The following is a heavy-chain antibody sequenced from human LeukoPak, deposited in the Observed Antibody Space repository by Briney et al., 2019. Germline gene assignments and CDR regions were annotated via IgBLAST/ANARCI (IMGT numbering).Heavy chain of an antibody. CDR1: GGTFSSYT. J-gene: IGHJ3*02. V-gene: IGHV1-69*02. CDR2: IIPILGIA. Sequence: SVKVSCKASGGTFSSYTISWVRQAPGQGLEWMGRIIPILGIANYAQKFQGRVTITADKSTSTAYMELSSLRSEDTAVYYCARGVSSYPTDAFGIWGQGTMVTVSS. CDR3: ARGVSSYPTDAFGI. D-gene: IGHD2-8*01.